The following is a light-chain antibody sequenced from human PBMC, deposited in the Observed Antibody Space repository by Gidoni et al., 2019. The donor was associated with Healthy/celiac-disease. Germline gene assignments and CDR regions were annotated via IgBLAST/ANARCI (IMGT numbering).Light chain of an antibody. CDR1: SSNIGAGYY. V-gene: IGLV1-40*01. J-gene: IGLJ1*01. CDR3: QSYDSSLSGYYV. Sequence: QSVLTQPPSVSGAPGQRVTISCTGSSSNIGAGYYVHWYKQLPGTAPKLLIYGNSNRPSGVPDRFSGSKSGNSASLAITGLQAEDEADYYGQSYDSSLSGYYVFGTGTKVTVL. CDR2: GNS.